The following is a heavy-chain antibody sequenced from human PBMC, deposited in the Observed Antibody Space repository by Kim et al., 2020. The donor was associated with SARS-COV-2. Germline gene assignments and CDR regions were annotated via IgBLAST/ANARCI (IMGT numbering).Heavy chain of an antibody. V-gene: IGHV4-34*01. CDR1: GGSFSAYY. CDR2: INHSGTS. Sequence: SETLSLTCAVYGGSFSAYYWSWIRQPPGKGLEWIGEINHSGTSNYNPSLKSRVTISVDTSKNQFSLKLSSVTAADTAVYYCARTEPDYDDSSGYFGYWG. CDR3: ARTEPDYDDSSGYFGY. D-gene: IGHD3-22*01. J-gene: IGHJ4*01.